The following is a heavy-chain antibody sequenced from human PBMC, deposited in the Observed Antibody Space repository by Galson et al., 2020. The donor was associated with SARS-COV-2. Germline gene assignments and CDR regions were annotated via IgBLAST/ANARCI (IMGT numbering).Heavy chain of an antibody. Sequence: GESLKISCTASGFTFGDYAMSWFRQAPGKGLEWVGFIRSKAYGGIPEYAASVKGRFTITRDDSNSIAYLQMNSLKTEDTALYYCTRGPEKEVIRRNWFDPWGKGTLVTVSS. J-gene: IGHJ5*02. CDR3: TRGPEKEVIRRNWFDP. CDR1: GFTFGDYA. D-gene: IGHD3-10*01. V-gene: IGHV3-49*03. CDR2: IRSKAYGGIP.